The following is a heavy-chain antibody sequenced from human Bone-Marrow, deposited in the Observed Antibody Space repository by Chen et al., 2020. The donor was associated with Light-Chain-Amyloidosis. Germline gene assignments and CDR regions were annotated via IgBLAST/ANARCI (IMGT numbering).Heavy chain of an antibody. D-gene: IGHD1-26*01. J-gene: IGHJ4*02. CDR3: AKIMRGGSYYFDP. V-gene: IGHV4-34*01. CDR1: AGPFSAYY. Sequence: QVQLQQWGAGLLKPSETLSLTCAVSAGPFSAYYWSWILQPPGKGLGWIGDVNHSGRTNYSPSLKGRLTIAIATSKKQFSLKLTSVTAADTAFYYWAKIMRGGSYYFDPWGQGTLVTVSS. CDR2: VNHSGRT.